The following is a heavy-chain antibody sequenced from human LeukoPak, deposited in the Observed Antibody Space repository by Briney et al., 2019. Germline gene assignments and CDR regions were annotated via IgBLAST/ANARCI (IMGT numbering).Heavy chain of an antibody. V-gene: IGHV4-38-2*02. CDR2: IYHSGST. Sequence: PSETLSLTSTVSGYSISSGYYWGWIRQPPGKGLEWIGSIYHSGSTYHNPSLKSRVTISVDTSKNQFSLKLSSVTAADTAVYYCARVRVHYDFWSGYPDYFDYWGQGTLVTVSS. D-gene: IGHD3-3*01. CDR3: ARVRVHYDFWSGYPDYFDY. CDR1: GYSISSGYY. J-gene: IGHJ4*02.